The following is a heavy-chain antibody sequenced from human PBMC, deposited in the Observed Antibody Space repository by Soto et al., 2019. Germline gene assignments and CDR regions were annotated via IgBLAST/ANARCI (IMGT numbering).Heavy chain of an antibody. CDR2: IYYSGST. CDR1: GGSISSYY. V-gene: IGHV4-59*08. Sequence: QVQLQESGPGLVKPSETLSLTCTVSGGSISSYYWSWIRQPPGKGLEWIGDIYYSGSTNYNPSLKSRVTISVDTSKNQSPLKLSSVTAADTAVYFCARSYGLSAFDIWGQGTMVTVSS. D-gene: IGHD3-16*02. CDR3: ARSYGLSAFDI. J-gene: IGHJ3*02.